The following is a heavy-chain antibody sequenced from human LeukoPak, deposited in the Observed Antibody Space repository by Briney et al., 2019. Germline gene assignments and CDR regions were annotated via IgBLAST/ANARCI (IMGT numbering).Heavy chain of an antibody. Sequence: ASVKVSCEASGGTFSSYAISWVRQAPGQGLEWMGGIIPIFGTANYAQTFQGRVTIIADKSTSTAYMELSSLRSEDTAVYYCARDGYYGSGSYFDYWGQGILVTVSS. J-gene: IGHJ4*02. V-gene: IGHV1-69*06. CDR3: ARDGYYGSGSYFDY. CDR1: GGTFSSYA. CDR2: IIPIFGTA. D-gene: IGHD3-10*01.